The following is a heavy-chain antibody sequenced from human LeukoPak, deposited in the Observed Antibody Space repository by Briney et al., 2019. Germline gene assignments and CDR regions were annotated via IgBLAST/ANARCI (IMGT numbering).Heavy chain of an antibody. CDR1: GGSISSYY. J-gene: IGHJ5*02. V-gene: IGHV4-59*13. CDR2: IYYSGST. Sequence: SETLSLTCTVSGGSISSYYWSWIRRPPGKGLEWIGYIYYSGSTNYNPSLKSRVTISVDTSKNQFSLTLISVTAADTAVYYCARGDERPLYWFDPWGQGTLVTVSS. CDR3: ARGDERPLYWFDP.